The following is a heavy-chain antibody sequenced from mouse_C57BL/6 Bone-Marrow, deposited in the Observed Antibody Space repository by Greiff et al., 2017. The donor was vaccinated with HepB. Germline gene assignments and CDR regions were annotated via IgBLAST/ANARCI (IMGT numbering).Heavy chain of an antibody. J-gene: IGHJ2*01. CDR2: ISNGGGST. V-gene: IGHV5-12*01. CDR3: ARRWLQGFDY. Sequence: EVKLVESGGGLVQPGGSLKLSCAASGFTFSDYYMYWVRQTPEKRLEWVAYISNGGGSTYYPDTVKGRFTISRDNAKNTLYLQMSRLKSEDTAMYYCARRWLQGFDYWGQGTTLTVSS. CDR1: GFTFSDYY. D-gene: IGHD2-3*01.